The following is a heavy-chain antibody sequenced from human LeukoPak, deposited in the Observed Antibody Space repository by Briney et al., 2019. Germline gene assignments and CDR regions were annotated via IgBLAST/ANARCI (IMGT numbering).Heavy chain of an antibody. V-gene: IGHV1-18*01. J-gene: IGHJ3*02. D-gene: IGHD2-2*02. Sequence: ASVKVSCKASGYTFTSYGISWVRQAPGQGLEWMGWISAYNGNTNYAQKLRGRVTMTTDTSTSTAYMELRSLRSDDTAVYYCARDPLYCSSTSCYSRDAFDIWGQGTMVTVSS. CDR3: ARDPLYCSSTSCYSRDAFDI. CDR1: GYTFTSYG. CDR2: ISAYNGNT.